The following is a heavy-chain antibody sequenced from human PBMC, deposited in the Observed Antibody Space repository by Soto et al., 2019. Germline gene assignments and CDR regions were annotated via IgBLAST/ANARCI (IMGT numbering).Heavy chain of an antibody. CDR1: GFSLSTSGVG. V-gene: IGHV2-5*01. CDR3: AHRDNWNYPGCFDY. J-gene: IGHJ4*02. CDR2: IYWNDDK. Sequence: SGPTLVNTTQTLTLTCTFSGFSLSTSGVGVGWIRQPPGKSLEWLALIYWNDDKRYSPSLKSRLTITKDTSKNQVVLTMTNMEPVDTVTYYCAHRDNWNYPGCFDYWGQATLGTGYS. D-gene: IGHD1-7*01.